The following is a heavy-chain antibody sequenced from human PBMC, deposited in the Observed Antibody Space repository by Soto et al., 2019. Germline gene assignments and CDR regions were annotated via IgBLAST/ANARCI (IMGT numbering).Heavy chain of an antibody. Sequence: QVQLKQWGAGLLKPSGTLSLTCAVYGGSFRVYYWSWIRQPPGKGGEWLWEINHSGSTNYNPSLKSGVNISVDTPKNHISLKLSSVTAADTAGYYCASMDYDTLTRPGLDAFDIWGQGTMVTVSS. D-gene: IGHD3-9*01. V-gene: IGHV4-34*01. CDR2: INHSGST. CDR3: ASMDYDTLTRPGLDAFDI. CDR1: GGSFRVYY. J-gene: IGHJ3*02.